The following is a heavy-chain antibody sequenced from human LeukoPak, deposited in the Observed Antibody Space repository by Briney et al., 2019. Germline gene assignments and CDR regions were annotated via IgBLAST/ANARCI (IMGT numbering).Heavy chain of an antibody. V-gene: IGHV4-59*01. D-gene: IGHD3-10*01. CDR1: GGSISSYY. J-gene: IGHJ6*03. CDR2: IYYSGST. Sequence: PSETLSLTCTVSGGSISSYYWGWIRQPPGKGLEWIGYIYYSGSTNYNPSLKSRVTISVDTSKNQFSLKLSSVTAADTAVYYCARALLFYYYYMDVWGIGTTVTVSS. CDR3: ARALLFYYYYMDV.